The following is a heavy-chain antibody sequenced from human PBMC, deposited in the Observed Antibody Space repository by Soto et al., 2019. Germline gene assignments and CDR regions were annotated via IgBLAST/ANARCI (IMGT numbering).Heavy chain of an antibody. Sequence: GGSLRLSWASSGFTFSGSAMHWVRQASGKGLEWVGRIRSKANSYATAYAASVKGRFTISRDDSKNTAYLQMNSLKTEDTAVYYCTRNYCTNGVCRDYWGQGTLVTVSS. D-gene: IGHD2-8*01. CDR1: GFTFSGSA. J-gene: IGHJ4*02. CDR2: IRSKANSYAT. V-gene: IGHV3-73*01. CDR3: TRNYCTNGVCRDY.